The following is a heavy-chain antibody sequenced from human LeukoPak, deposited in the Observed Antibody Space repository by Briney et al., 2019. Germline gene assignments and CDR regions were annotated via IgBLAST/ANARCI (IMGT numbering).Heavy chain of an antibody. CDR2: INHSGST. D-gene: IGHD6-19*01. CDR1: GGSFSGYY. J-gene: IGHJ3*02. V-gene: IGHV4-34*01. CDR3: ARGRGKQWLVRRCAFDI. Sequence: SETLSLTCAVYGGSFSGYYWSWIRQPPGKGLEWIGEINHSGSTNYNPSLKSRVTISVDTSKNQFSLKLSSVTAADTAVYYCARGRGKQWLVRRCAFDIWGQGTMVTVSS.